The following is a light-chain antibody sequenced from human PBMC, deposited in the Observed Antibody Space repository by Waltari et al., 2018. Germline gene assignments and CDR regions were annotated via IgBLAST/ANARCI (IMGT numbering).Light chain of an antibody. CDR1: QSLLHSNGYNY. Sequence: DIVMTQSPLSLPVTPGEPASISCRSSQSLLHSNGYNYLDGYLQKPVQSPQLLIYLGSNRASGVPDRFSGSGSGTDVTLKISRVEAEDVGVYYCMQALQTITFGQGTRLEIK. V-gene: IGKV2-28*01. J-gene: IGKJ5*01. CDR3: MQALQTIT. CDR2: LGS.